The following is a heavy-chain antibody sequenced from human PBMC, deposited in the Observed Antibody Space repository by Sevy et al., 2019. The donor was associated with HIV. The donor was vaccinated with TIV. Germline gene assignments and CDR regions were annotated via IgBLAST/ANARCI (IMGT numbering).Heavy chain of an antibody. CDR1: GYTFTGYY. D-gene: IGHD3-22*01. CDR3: ARSPWYYDSSGYYSLDY. Sequence: ASVKVSCKASGYTFTGYYMHWVRQAPGQGLEWMGWINPNSGGTNYAQKFQGRVTMTRDTSISTAYMELSRLRSYDTAVYYCARSPWYYDSSGYYSLDYWGQGTLVTVSS. J-gene: IGHJ4*02. V-gene: IGHV1-2*02. CDR2: INPNSGGT.